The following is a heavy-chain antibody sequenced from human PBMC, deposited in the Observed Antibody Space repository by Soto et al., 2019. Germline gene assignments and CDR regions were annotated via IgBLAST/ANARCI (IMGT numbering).Heavy chain of an antibody. CDR2: IYWDDDK. V-gene: IGHV2-5*02. J-gene: IGHJ4*02. D-gene: IGHD6-25*01. Sequence: QITLKESGPTLVKPTQILTLTCTFSGLSLSTRGVGVGWIRQPPGKALEWLALIYWDDDKRYSPSLKSRLTITKNTSKNPVVPTMTNMDPVDTPTYFCAHTLQRLIRARWSGHFDYWGQGTLVTVSS. CDR3: AHTLQRLIRARWSGHFDY. CDR1: GLSLSTRGVG.